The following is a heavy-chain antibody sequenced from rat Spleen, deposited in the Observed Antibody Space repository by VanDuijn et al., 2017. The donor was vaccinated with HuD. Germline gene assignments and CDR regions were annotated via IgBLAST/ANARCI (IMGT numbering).Heavy chain of an antibody. D-gene: IGHD1-9*01. J-gene: IGHJ2*01. CDR2: ITNTGRST. Sequence: EVKLVESGGGLVQPGRSLKLSCVASGFTFNNYWMTWIRQAPGKGLEWFASITNTGRSTFYPDSVKGRFTISRDIAKSILFLEMDSLRSEDTATYYCARRHYGYTDYFDYWGQGVMVTVSS. CDR3: ARRHYGYTDYFDY. V-gene: IGHV5-31*01. CDR1: GFTFNNYW.